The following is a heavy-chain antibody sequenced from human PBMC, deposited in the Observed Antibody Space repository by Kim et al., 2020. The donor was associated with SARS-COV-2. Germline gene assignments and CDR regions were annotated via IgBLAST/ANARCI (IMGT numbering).Heavy chain of an antibody. V-gene: IGHV1-2*02. Sequence: ASVKVSCKASGYTFISYYIHWVRQAPGQGLEWMGWINSNTGGTSYAQKFQDRVTMTRDTSISTAYMELSRLTSDDTAIYYCARGAWYSSGWYLDYWDQGT. CDR2: INSNTGGT. D-gene: IGHD6-19*01. J-gene: IGHJ4*02. CDR1: GYTFISYY. CDR3: ARGAWYSSGWYLDY.